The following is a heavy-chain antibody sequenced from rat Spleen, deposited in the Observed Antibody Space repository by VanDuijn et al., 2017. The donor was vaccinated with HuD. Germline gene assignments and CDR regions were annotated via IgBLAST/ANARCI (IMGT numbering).Heavy chain of an antibody. V-gene: IGHV2-72*01. CDR3: ARHLREASGVMDA. J-gene: IGHJ4*01. Sequence: QVQLKESGPGLMQPSETLSLTCTVSGFSLTTNGVGWLRQPLGRGLMWMGTIWPSGSTNYNSAVQSRLSISRDTSKNQVLLKMNSLQPEDTGTYYCARHLREASGVMDAWGQGASVTVSS. CDR1: GFSLTTNG. D-gene: IGHD4-3*01. CDR2: IWPSGST.